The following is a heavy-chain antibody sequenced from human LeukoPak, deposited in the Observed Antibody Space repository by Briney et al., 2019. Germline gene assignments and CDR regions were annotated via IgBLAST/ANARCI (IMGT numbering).Heavy chain of an antibody. CDR2: INSDGSST. CDR1: GFTFSSNW. V-gene: IGHV3-74*01. J-gene: IGHJ6*03. Sequence: PGGSLRLSCAASGFTFSSNWMHWVRQAPGKGLVWVSRINSDGSSTSYADSAKGRFTISRDNARNTLYLQMNSLRAEDTAVYYCVRAGGVAIINYYYYMDVWGKGTTVTVSS. D-gene: IGHD3-3*01. CDR3: VRAGGVAIINYYYYMDV.